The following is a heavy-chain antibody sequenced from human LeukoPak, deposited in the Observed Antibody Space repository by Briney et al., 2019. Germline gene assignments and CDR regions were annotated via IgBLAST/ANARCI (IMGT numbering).Heavy chain of an antibody. J-gene: IGHJ4*02. Sequence: PGGSLRLTCAASGFTFSSYSMNWVRQAPGKGLEWVLYISSSSSTIYYADSVKGRFTISRDNAKNSLYLQMNSLRDEDTAVYYCATNYYDSSGFGYWGQGTLVTVSS. CDR2: ISSSSSTI. CDR3: ATNYYDSSGFGY. D-gene: IGHD3-22*01. V-gene: IGHV3-48*02. CDR1: GFTFSSYS.